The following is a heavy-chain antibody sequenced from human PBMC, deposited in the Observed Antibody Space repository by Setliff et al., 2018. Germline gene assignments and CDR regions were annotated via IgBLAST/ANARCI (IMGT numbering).Heavy chain of an antibody. D-gene: IGHD2-21*01. Sequence: SETLSLTCTVSGGPIRSGAHFWGWFRQPPGKGLEWIGSVFFIGGTSSNPSLESRVSVSVDSSENQISLKLSSVTAADTAVYYCARAQVVFAISAPVWYFEVWGRGTQVTVPQ. CDR3: ARAQVVFAISAPVWYFEV. V-gene: IGHV4-39*07. CDR1: GGPIRSGAHF. CDR2: VFFIGGT. J-gene: IGHJ2*01.